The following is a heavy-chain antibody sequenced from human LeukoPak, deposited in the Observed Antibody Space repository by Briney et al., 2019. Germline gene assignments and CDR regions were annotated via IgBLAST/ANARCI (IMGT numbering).Heavy chain of an antibody. J-gene: IGHJ5*02. D-gene: IGHD4-4*01. V-gene: IGHV4-4*07. CDR1: GGSISSYY. Sequence: PSETLSLTCTVSGGSISSYYWSWIRQPAGKGLEWIGRIYTSGSTNYNPSLKSRVTMSVDTSKNQFSLKLSSVTAADTAVYYCARGTTVTTFSNWFDPWGQGTLVTVSS. CDR3: ARGTTVTTFSNWFDP. CDR2: IYTSGST.